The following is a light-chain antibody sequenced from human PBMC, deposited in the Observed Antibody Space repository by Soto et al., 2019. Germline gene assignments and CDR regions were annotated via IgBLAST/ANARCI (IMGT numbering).Light chain of an antibody. CDR1: QTVSSS. J-gene: IGKJ4*01. CDR3: QHRTYWPT. V-gene: IGKV3-11*01. CDR2: DAS. Sequence: EIVLTQSPATLSLSPGERATLSCRASQTVSSSLAWYQQKPGQAPRLLIYDASNRATGIPARFSGSASGPDFTLTISSLEPEDFAVYYCQHRTYWPTFGGGTKVDI.